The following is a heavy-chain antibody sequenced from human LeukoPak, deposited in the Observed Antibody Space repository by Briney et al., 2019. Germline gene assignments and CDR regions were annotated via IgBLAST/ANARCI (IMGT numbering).Heavy chain of an antibody. CDR2: IYYSGST. D-gene: IGHD5-18*01. CDR3: AREGRARGYSLDP. CDR1: VGSLSSYY. V-gene: IGHV4-59*01. J-gene: IGHJ5*02. Sequence: SETLSLTCTVSVGSLSSYYWSWIRQPPGKGLEWIGYIYYSGSTNYNPSLKSRVTISVDTSKNQFSLKLSSVTAADTAVYYCAREGRARGYSLDPWGQGTLVTVSS.